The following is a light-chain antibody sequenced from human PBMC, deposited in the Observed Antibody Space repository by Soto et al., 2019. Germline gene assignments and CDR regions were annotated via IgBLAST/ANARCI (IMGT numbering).Light chain of an antibody. CDR3: SSYAGSNTHYV. J-gene: IGLJ1*01. CDR1: SSDVGGYNY. V-gene: IGLV2-8*01. CDR2: EVS. Sequence: QSVLTQPPSASGSPGQSVTISCTGTSSDVGGYNYVSWYQQHPGKAPKLMIYEVSKRPSGVPDRFSGSESGNTASLTVSGLQAEDEADYYCSSYAGSNTHYVFGTGTKLTVL.